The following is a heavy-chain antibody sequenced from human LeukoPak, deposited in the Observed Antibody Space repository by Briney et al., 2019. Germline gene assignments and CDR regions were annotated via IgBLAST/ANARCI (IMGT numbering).Heavy chain of an antibody. CDR1: GGSISSSSYY. CDR3: TRDSGIAAAGVYYYYGMDV. Sequence: SETLSLTCTVSGGSISSSSYYWGWLRQPPGQGLEWIGSIYYSGSTYYNPSLKSRVTISVDTSKNQFSLKLSSVTAADTAVYYCTRDSGIAAAGVYYYYGMDVWGQGTTVTVSS. D-gene: IGHD6-13*01. CDR2: IYYSGST. V-gene: IGHV4-39*02. J-gene: IGHJ6*02.